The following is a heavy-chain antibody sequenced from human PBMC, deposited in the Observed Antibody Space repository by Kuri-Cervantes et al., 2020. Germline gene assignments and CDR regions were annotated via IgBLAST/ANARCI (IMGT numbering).Heavy chain of an antibody. Sequence: GSLRLSCTVSGGSISSSSYYWGWIRQPPGKGLEWIGSIYYSGSTYYNPSLKSRVTISVDTSKNQFSLKLSSVTAADTAVYYCARGPETGTGAFDIWGQGTMVTVSS. V-gene: IGHV4-39*07. CDR1: GGSISSSSYY. J-gene: IGHJ3*02. CDR2: IYYSGST. CDR3: ARGPETGTGAFDI. D-gene: IGHD1-1*01.